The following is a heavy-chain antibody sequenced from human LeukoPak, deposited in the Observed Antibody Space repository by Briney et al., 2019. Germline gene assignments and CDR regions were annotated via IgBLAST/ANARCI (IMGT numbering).Heavy chain of an antibody. J-gene: IGHJ5*02. D-gene: IGHD3-10*01. V-gene: IGHV4-4*07. CDR3: ARARSYGSGSNWFDP. CDR1: GGSISSYY. Sequence: SETLSLTCTVSGGSISSYYWSWIRQPAGRGLEWIGRIYTSGSTNYNPSLKSRVTMSVDTSKNQFSLKLSSVTAADTAVYYCARARSYGSGSNWFDPWGQGTLVTVSS. CDR2: IYTSGST.